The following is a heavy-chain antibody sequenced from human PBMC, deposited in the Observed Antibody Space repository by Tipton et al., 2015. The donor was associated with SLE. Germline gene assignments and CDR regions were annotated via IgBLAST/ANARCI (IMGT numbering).Heavy chain of an antibody. CDR2: ISYDGSNK. D-gene: IGHD2-21*01. J-gene: IGHJ6*04. CDR1: GFTFSSYA. V-gene: IGHV3-30*18. Sequence: SLRLSCAASGFTFSSYAMTWVRQAPGKGLEWVAVISYDGSNKYYGDSVKGRFTISRDNSKNTLDLQMNRLAPEDTALYYCAKDWGGYGMDVWGNGTTVTVSS. CDR3: AKDWGGYGMDV.